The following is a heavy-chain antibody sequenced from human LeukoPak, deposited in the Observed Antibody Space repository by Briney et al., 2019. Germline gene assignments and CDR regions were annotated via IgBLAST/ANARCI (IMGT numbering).Heavy chain of an antibody. CDR3: AKGRPTISDPGVLDY. D-gene: IGHD4/OR15-4a*01. J-gene: IGHJ4*02. Sequence: GGSLRLSCAASGFTFDDYAMHWVRQAPGKGLEWVSLISGDGGSTYYADSVKGRFTISRDNSKNSLYLQMNSLRTEDTALYFCAKGRPTISDPGVLDYWGQGTLATVSS. CDR1: GFTFDDYA. V-gene: IGHV3-43*02. CDR2: ISGDGGST.